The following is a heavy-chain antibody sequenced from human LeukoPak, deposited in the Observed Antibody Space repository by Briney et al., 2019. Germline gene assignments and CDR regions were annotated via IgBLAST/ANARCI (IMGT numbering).Heavy chain of an antibody. J-gene: IGHJ4*02. D-gene: IGHD3-22*01. CDR1: GYIFTGYY. V-gene: IGHV1-2*02. CDR2: INPNSGGT. Sequence: ASVKVSCKASGYIFTGYYMHWVRQAPGQGLEWMGWINPNSGGTNYAQKFQGRVTMTRDTSISTAYMELSRLRSDDTAVYYCARDLYYYDSSGYYYPADYWGQGTLVTVSS. CDR3: ARDLYYYDSSGYYYPADY.